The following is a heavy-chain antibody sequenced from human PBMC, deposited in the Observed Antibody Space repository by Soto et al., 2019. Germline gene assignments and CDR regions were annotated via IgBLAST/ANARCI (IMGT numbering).Heavy chain of an antibody. J-gene: IGHJ4*02. CDR3: ANRSPSGYESY. CDR1: GFSLSTSEMG. V-gene: IGHV2-5*01. Sequence: ESGPTLVNPTQTLTLTCTFSGFSLSTSEMGVGWIRQPPGKALEWLALIYWNDDKHYSPSLENRLTITKDTSKNQVVLTVSNMDPVDTAKYYCANRSPSGYESYWGQGTLVNVSS. CDR2: IYWNDDK. D-gene: IGHD5-12*01.